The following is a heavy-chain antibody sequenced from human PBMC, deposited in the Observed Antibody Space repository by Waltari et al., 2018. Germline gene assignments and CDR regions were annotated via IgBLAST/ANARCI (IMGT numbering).Heavy chain of an antibody. CDR3: VRDYADF. D-gene: IGHD2-2*01. Sequence: VKLVESGGGVVQPGRSPRLSCAALRFTFTSYAMPWVRQAPGKGLEWVGVVTYDDINKFYAESVKGRFTISRDDSKNTVYLQMDSLRAEDTAVYFCVRDYADFWGQGTRVTVSS. J-gene: IGHJ4*02. V-gene: IGHV3-30*04. CDR2: VTYDDINK. CDR1: RFTFTSYA.